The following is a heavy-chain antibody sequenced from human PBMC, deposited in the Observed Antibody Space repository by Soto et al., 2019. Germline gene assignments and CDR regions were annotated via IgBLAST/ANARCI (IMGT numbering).Heavy chain of an antibody. Sequence: GGSLRLSCAASGFTVSSNYMSWVRQAPGKGLEWVSVIYSGGSTYYADSVKGRFTISRDNSKNTLYLQMNSLRAEDTAVYYCARDTGIAAAGDYGMDVWSQGTTVTVSS. CDR1: GFTVSSNY. CDR2: IYSGGST. J-gene: IGHJ6*02. D-gene: IGHD6-13*01. CDR3: ARDTGIAAAGDYGMDV. V-gene: IGHV3-53*01.